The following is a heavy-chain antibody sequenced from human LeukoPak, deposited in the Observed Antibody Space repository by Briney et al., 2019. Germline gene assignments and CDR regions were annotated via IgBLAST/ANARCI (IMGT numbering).Heavy chain of an antibody. D-gene: IGHD3-3*01. J-gene: IGHJ4*02. CDR3: VRDGGVSRYDSLDY. V-gene: IGHV3-7*01. CDR2: INQDGSED. CDR1: GFTFSKYW. Sequence: GGSLRLSCAASGFTFSKYWMSWVRQAPGKGLEWVAHINQDGSEDPYMDSVKGRFTISRDNAKNSLSLQMDSLRTEDTDVSFCVRDGGVSRYDSLDYWGQGPLFTVSS.